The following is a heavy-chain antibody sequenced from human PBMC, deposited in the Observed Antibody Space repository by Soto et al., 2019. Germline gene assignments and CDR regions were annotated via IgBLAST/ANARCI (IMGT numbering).Heavy chain of an antibody. CDR1: GGSISSYY. CDR2: IYYSGST. V-gene: IGHV4-59*01. D-gene: IGHD3-10*01. Sequence: PSETLSLTCTVSGGSISSYYWSWIRQPPGKGLEWIGYIYYSGSTNYNPSLKSRVTISVDTSKNQFSLKLSSVTAADTAVYYCARDAYYYGSGSYYYYYYYMAVWGKGTTVTVSS. CDR3: ARDAYYYGSGSYYYYYYYMAV. J-gene: IGHJ6*03.